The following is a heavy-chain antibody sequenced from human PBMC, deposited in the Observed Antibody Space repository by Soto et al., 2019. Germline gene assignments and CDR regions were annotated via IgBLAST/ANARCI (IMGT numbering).Heavy chain of an antibody. D-gene: IGHD3-3*01. J-gene: IGHJ4*02. V-gene: IGHV2-5*02. CDR2: IYWDDDK. Sequence: QITLNESGPTQVKPRQTLTLTCTFSGFSLTTSGVGVGWIRQSPGKAPEWLALIYWDDDKRYSPSLKSRLTITKYPSKNQVVLTMADLDPADTATYYCAHRVLRTVFGLVTTTAIYFDFWGQGTPVAVSS. CDR3: AHRVLRTVFGLVTTTAIYFDF. CDR1: GFSLTTSGVG.